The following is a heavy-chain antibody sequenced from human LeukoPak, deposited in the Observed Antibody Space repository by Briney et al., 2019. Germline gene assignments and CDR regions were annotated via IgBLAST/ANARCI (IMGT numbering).Heavy chain of an antibody. D-gene: IGHD1-7*01. CDR1: GFTISSYW. CDR3: AREALTGTYFDY. CDR2: IYSDGGT. V-gene: IGHV3-66*01. Sequence: GGSLRLSCAASGFTISSYWMNWVRQAPGKGLEWVSVIYSDGGTYDADSVRGRFTISRDNSKKTLHLQMNSLRVEDTAVYYCAREALTGTYFDYWGQGALVTVSS. J-gene: IGHJ4*02.